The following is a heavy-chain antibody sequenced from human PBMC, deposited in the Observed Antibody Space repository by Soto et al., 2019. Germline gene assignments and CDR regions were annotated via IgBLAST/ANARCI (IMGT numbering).Heavy chain of an antibody. CDR1: GFTFSSYW. CDR2: INSDGSST. J-gene: IGHJ4*02. Sequence: EVQLVESGGCLVQPGGSLRLSCAASGFTFSSYWMHWVRQAPGKGLVWVSRINSDGSSTSYADSVKGRFTISRDNANNTLYLQMNSLRSEDTAGYYCVRTSLVVAAATREDYRGQGTLVTVSS. D-gene: IGHD2-15*01. CDR3: VRTSLVVAAATREDY. V-gene: IGHV3-74*01.